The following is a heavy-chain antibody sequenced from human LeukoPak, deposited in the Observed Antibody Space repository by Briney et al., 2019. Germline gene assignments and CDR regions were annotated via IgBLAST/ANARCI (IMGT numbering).Heavy chain of an antibody. D-gene: IGHD3-22*01. CDR2: IYHSGST. J-gene: IGHJ1*01. CDR3: ARVVQSTDSSGFYLPEYFQH. CDR1: GYSISSGYH. Sequence: SETLYLTCTVSGYSISSGYHWGWIRQPPGKGLEWIGSIYHSGSTYYNPSLKSRVTISVDTSKNQFSLKLKSVTAADTAVYYCARVVQSTDSSGFYLPEYFQHWGQGTLVTVSS. V-gene: IGHV4-38-2*02.